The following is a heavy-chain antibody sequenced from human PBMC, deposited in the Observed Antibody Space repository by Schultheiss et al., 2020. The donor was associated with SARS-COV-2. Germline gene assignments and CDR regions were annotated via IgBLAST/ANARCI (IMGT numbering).Heavy chain of an antibody. CDR1: EFAFSSYA. D-gene: IGHD2-2*01. CDR2: ISGSGGST. CDR3: AKSKGASPFDY. J-gene: IGHJ4*02. Sequence: GGSLRLSCTASEFAFSSYAMSWVRQAPGKGLEWVSAISGSGGSTYYADSVKGRFTISRDNSKNTLYLQMNSLRAEDTAVYYCAKSKGASPFDYWGQGTLVTVSS. V-gene: IGHV3-23*01.